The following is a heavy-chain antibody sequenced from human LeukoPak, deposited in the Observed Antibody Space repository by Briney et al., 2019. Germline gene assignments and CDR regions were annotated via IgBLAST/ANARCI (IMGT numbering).Heavy chain of an antibody. Sequence: SETLSLTCAVYGGSFSGYYWSWIRQPPGKGLEWIGEINHSGSTNYNPSLKSRVTISVDTSKNQFSLKLSSVTAADTAVYYCARVSVYCSSTSCYRGHGMDVWGQGTTVTVSS. D-gene: IGHD2-2*02. CDR3: ARVSVYCSSTSCYRGHGMDV. V-gene: IGHV4-34*01. CDR2: INHSGST. CDR1: GGSFSGYY. J-gene: IGHJ6*02.